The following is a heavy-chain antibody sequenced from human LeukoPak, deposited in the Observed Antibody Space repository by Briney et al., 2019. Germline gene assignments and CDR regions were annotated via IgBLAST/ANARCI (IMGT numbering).Heavy chain of an antibody. D-gene: IGHD2-2*02. CDR3: ARESPGYCSSTSCYTDYDY. CDR2: ISSSSSSI. J-gene: IGHJ4*02. Sequence: GGSLRLSCAASGFTFSGYSMNWVRQAPGKGLEWVSFISSSSSSIYYADSVKGRFTISRDNAKNSLYLQMNSLRAEDTAVYYCARESPGYCSSTSCYTDYDYWGQGTLVTVSS. CDR1: GFTFSGYS. V-gene: IGHV3-21*01.